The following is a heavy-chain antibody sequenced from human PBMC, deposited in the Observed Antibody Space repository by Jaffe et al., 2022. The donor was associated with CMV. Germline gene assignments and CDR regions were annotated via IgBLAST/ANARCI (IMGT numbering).Heavy chain of an antibody. J-gene: IGHJ6*03. Sequence: EVQLVESGGGLVQPGGSLRLSCAASGFTVSSNYMSWVRQAPGKGLEWVSVIYSGGSTYYADSVKGRFTISRDNSKNTLYLQMNSLRAEDTAVYYCARGVLVSFYYYMDVWGKGTTVTVSS. CDR1: GFTVSSNY. CDR2: IYSGGST. D-gene: IGHD6-6*01. V-gene: IGHV3-66*01. CDR3: ARGVLVSFYYYMDV.